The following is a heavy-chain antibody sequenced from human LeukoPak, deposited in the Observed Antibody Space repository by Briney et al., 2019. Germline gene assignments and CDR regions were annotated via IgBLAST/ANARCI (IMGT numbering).Heavy chain of an antibody. Sequence: SETLSLTCTVSGGSLSSYYWSWIRQPAGKGLEWIGRIYTSGSTNYNPSLKSRVTMSVDTSKNQFSLKLSSVTAADTAVYYCARGVYDILTGYWLDAFDIWGQGTMVTVSS. V-gene: IGHV4-4*07. CDR1: GGSLSSYY. CDR3: ARGVYDILTGYWLDAFDI. J-gene: IGHJ3*02. D-gene: IGHD3-9*01. CDR2: IYTSGST.